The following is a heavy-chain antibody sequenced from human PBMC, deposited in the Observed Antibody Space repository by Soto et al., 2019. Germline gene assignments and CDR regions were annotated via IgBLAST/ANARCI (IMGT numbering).Heavy chain of an antibody. D-gene: IGHD3-9*01. CDR3: ARLRPIWLWGLSQPF. Sequence: QVQLQQWGAGLVKPSETLSLTCAVYGVSFSGYYWSWIRQPPGKGMEWIGEIKHSGSTNYNPSLTSRVTLSVDTAKNQYSLKLSSVTAAATAVYYGARLRPIWLWGLSQPFWGQGTLVTVSS. J-gene: IGHJ4*02. V-gene: IGHV4-34*01. CDR1: GVSFSGYY. CDR2: IKHSGST.